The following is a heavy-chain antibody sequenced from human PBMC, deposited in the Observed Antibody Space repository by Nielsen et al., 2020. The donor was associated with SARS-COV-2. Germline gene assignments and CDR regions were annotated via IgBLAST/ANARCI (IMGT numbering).Heavy chain of an antibody. D-gene: IGHD2-8*01. Sequence: GESLKISCAASGFTVSSNYMSWVRQAPGKGLEWVSVIYSGGSTYYADSVKGRFTISRDNSKNTLYLQMNSLRAEDTAVYYCAKDPNDHSDYWGQGTLVTVSS. J-gene: IGHJ4*02. CDR2: IYSGGST. CDR3: AKDPNDHSDY. V-gene: IGHV3-53*01. CDR1: GFTVSSNY.